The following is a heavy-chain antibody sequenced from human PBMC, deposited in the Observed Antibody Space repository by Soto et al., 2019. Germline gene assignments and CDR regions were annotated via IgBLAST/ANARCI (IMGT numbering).Heavy chain of an antibody. D-gene: IGHD5-12*01. CDR2: LSSDGRGE. V-gene: IGHV3-30*18. CDR3: AKGSGFDFDY. J-gene: IGHJ4*02. Sequence: QVQLVESGGGVVQPGMSLRLSCVASGFTFKNYGMHWVRQAPGKGVEGVACLSSDGRGEDYLDSVRGRFIISRDNSKDTMYLQMNSLRVEDTAVYYCAKGSGFDFDYWGQGNPVIVSS. CDR1: GFTFKNYG.